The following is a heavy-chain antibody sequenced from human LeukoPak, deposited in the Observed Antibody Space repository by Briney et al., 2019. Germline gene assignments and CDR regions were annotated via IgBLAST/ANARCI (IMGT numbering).Heavy chain of an antibody. D-gene: IGHD3-10*01. CDR2: ISGSGDST. J-gene: IGHJ1*01. CDR1: GFTFSTYW. Sequence: GGSLRLSCAASGFTFSTYWMHWVRQAPGKGLEWVAAISGSGDSTYCADSVKGRFTISRDNSKNTLSLQLNSLRAEDTAVYYCAKDQGYYGSGSYKEYFQHWGQGTLVTVSS. CDR3: AKDQGYYGSGSYKEYFQH. V-gene: IGHV3-23*01.